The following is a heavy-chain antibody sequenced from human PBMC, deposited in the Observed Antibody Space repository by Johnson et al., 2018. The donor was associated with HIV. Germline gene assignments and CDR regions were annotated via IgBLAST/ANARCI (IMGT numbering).Heavy chain of an antibody. V-gene: IGHV3-30*04. CDR2: ISYDGSNK. J-gene: IGHJ3*02. CDR3: ARDLRIYDAFDI. Sequence: QAQLVESGGGVVQPGRSLRLSCAASGFTFSSYAMHWVRQAPGKGLERVAVISYDGSNKYYADSVKGRFTISRDNSKNTLYLQMNSLRAEDTAVYYCARDLRIYDAFDIWGQGTMVTVSS. D-gene: IGHD3-10*01. CDR1: GFTFSSYA.